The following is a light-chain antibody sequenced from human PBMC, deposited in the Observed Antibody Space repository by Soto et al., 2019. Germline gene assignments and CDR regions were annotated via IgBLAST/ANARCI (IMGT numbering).Light chain of an antibody. V-gene: IGKV1-5*03. CDR3: QQYDNYPRT. CDR2: KAS. J-gene: IGKJ1*01. Sequence: DIQVTQSPTTLSASVGDSVTITCRTSHYVSSWLAWYQHKLGKAPKLLIYKASTLESGAPARFSGSGTGTAFALTINSLQADDFATYYCQQYDNYPRTFDQGTKV. CDR1: HYVSSW.